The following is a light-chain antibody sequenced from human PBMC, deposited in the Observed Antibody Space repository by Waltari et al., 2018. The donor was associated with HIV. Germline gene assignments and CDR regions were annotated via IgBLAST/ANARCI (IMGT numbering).Light chain of an antibody. CDR2: KDT. CDR3: QSADTSYTSRV. J-gene: IGLJ1*01. V-gene: IGLV3-25*03. Sequence: SYELTQPPSVSVSPGQTARIPCSGDVLAKQYAYWYQQKPGQAPVLVIYKDTERPSGIPELFSGASTRTNVTLASSGGRPDDEADYYCQSADTSYTSRVFGIGTKVTGL. CDR1: VLAKQY.